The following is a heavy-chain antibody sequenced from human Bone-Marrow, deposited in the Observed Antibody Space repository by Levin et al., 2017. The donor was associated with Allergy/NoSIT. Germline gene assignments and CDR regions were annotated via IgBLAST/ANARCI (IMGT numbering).Heavy chain of an antibody. CDR1: GFTFSTYA. CDR2: ISNDGNNK. CDR3: AREVLVRGVIRWKNPSDY. V-gene: IGHV3-30-3*01. Sequence: PGGSLRLSCAASGFTFSTYAMHWVRQAPGKGLEWVAVISNDGNNKYYADSVKGRFTISRDNFEDTLFLQMNSLRAEDTAVYYCAREVLVRGVIRWKNPSDYWGQGTLVTVSS. D-gene: IGHD3-10*01. J-gene: IGHJ4*02.